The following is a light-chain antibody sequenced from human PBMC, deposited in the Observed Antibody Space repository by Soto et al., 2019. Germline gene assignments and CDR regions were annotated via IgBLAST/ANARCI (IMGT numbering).Light chain of an antibody. V-gene: IGKV3-20*01. J-gene: IGKJ3*01. CDR2: ATS. CDR1: QTISRDD. Sequence: EIVLTQSPGTLSLSPGETATLSCRTSQTISRDDLAWYQQRPGQAPRLLVSATSRRATGIPDRFYGYGSGTDFTLTISSLEPEDFGVYYCYQYYTSPHTFGPGPRVDI. CDR3: YQYYTSPHT.